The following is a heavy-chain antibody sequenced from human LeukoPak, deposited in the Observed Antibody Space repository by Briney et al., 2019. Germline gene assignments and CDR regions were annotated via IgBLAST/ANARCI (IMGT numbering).Heavy chain of an antibody. J-gene: IGHJ4*02. D-gene: IGHD3-16*02. CDR2: IKQDESEK. CDR1: GFTFSSYW. CDR3: ARDPSHRPPSLGELSHRDY. Sequence: GGSLRLSCAASGFTFSSYWMGWVRQAPGKGLEWVANIKQDESEKYYVDSVKGRFTISRDNAKNSLYLQMNSLRAEDTAVYYCARDPSHRPPSLGELSHRDYWGQGTLVTVSS. V-gene: IGHV3-7*01.